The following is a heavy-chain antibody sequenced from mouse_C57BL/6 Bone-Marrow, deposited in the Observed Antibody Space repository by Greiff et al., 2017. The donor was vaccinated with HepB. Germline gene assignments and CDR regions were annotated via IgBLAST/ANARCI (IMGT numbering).Heavy chain of an antibody. CDR1: GYTFTSYW. D-gene: IGHD2-12*01. CDR3: ARRARYFWYYDV. CDR2: IDPSDSYT. V-gene: IGHV1-69*01. J-gene: IGHJ1*03. Sequence: QVQLKQPGAELVMPGASVKLSCKASGYTFTSYWMHWVKQRPGQGLEWIGEIDPSDSYTNYNQKFKGKSTLTVDKSSSTAYMQLSSLTSEDSAVYYYARRARYFWYYDVWGTGTTVTVSS.